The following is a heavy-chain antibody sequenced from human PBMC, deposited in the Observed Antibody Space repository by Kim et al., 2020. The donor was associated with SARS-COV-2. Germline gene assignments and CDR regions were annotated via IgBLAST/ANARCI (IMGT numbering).Heavy chain of an antibody. CDR2: INHSETT. CDR1: GGSFSGYY. CDR3: TRGPYCSGGACYRSLDV. J-gene: IGHJ6*02. V-gene: IGHV4-34*01. Sequence: SETLSLTCAVYGGSFSGYYWSWVRQPPGKGLEWIGEINHSETTNYNPSLKSRVTISVDTSKNQFSLKLTSVTAADTAVYFCTRGPYCSGGACYRSLDVWGQGTTVTVSS. D-gene: IGHD2-15*01.